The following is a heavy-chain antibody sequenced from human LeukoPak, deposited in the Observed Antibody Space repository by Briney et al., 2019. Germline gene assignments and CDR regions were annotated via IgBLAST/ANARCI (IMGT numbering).Heavy chain of an antibody. J-gene: IGHJ4*02. CDR3: ARDSTPPGIVGATRYDY. V-gene: IGHV4-4*07. CDR2: IYTSGST. CDR1: GGSISSYY. Sequence: SETLSLTCTVSGGSISSYYWSWIRQPAGKGLEWIGRIYTSGSTNYNPSLTSRVTMSVDTSKNQFSLKLSSVTAADTAVYYCARDSTPPGIVGATRYDYWGQGTLVTVSS. D-gene: IGHD1-26*01.